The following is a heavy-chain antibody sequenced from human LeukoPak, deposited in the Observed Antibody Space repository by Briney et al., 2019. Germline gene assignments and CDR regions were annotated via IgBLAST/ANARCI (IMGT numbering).Heavy chain of an antibody. J-gene: IGHJ4*02. Sequence: GGSLRLSCAASGFTFSSYGMHWVRQAPGKGLEWVAFIRYDGSNKYYADSVKGRFTISRDNAKNSLYLQMNSLRGEDTAMYYCAREGSSSSAGDYFDYWGQGTLVTVSS. D-gene: IGHD6-6*01. CDR3: AREGSSSSAGDYFDY. CDR1: GFTFSSYG. CDR2: IRYDGSNK. V-gene: IGHV3-30*02.